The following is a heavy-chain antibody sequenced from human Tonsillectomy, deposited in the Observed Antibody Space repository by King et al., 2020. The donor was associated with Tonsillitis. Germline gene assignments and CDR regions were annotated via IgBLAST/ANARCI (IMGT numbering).Heavy chain of an antibody. V-gene: IGHV3-33*01. CDR3: ARTRTAYYDFWSGYSHDAFDI. J-gene: IGHJ3*02. CDR1: GFTFSSYG. D-gene: IGHD3-3*01. Sequence: VQLVESGGGVVQPGRSLRLSCAASGFTFSSYGMHWVLQAPGKGLEWVAVIWYAGSNTYYADSVKVRFTISRDNSKNTLYLQMNSLRAEETAVYYCARTRTAYYDFWSGYSHDAFDIWGQGTMVTVSS. CDR2: IWYAGSNT.